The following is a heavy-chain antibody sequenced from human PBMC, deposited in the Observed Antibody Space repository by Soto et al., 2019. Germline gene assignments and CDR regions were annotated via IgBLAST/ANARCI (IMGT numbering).Heavy chain of an antibody. CDR2: INAGSGYT. D-gene: IGHD4-17*01. CDR1: GYSFTSYS. J-gene: IGHJ4*02. V-gene: IGHV1-3*01. Sequence: QVQLVQSGAEVKKPGASVKVSCKASGYSFTSYSMHWVRQAPGQRLEWLGWINAGSGYTKYSQKFQGRITLTRDTSATTAYMELSSLRSEDTGVYYCASGLRGYCDNWGQGTVVTVSS. CDR3: ASGLRGYCDN.